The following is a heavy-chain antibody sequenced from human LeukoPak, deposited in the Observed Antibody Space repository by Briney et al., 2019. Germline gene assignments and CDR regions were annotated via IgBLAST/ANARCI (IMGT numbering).Heavy chain of an antibody. CDR2: SSPIFGTA. Sequence: SLNVSCKASGYTFTSYYMHWVRQAPGQGLEWMGGSSPIFGTANYAQKFQGRVTITADESTSTAYMALSRLRSEDTAVYYCARPLYDFWSGYYGWGQGTLVTVSS. V-gene: IGHV1-69*13. J-gene: IGHJ4*02. CDR3: ARPLYDFWSGYYG. D-gene: IGHD3-3*01. CDR1: GYTFTSYY.